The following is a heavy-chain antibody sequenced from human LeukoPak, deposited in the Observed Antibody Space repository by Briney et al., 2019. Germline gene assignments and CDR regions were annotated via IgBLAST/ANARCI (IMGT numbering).Heavy chain of an antibody. CDR1: GFTVSSNY. CDR2: IYSGGST. D-gene: IGHD6-19*01. CDR3: ARGGYSSGWYYFDY. J-gene: IGHJ4*02. Sequence: GGSLRLSCAASGFTVSSNYMSWVRKAPGKGLEWVSVIYSGGSTYYADSVKGRFTISRDNSKNSLYLQMNSLRAEDTAVYYCARGGYSSGWYYFDYWGQGTLVTVSS. V-gene: IGHV3-53*01.